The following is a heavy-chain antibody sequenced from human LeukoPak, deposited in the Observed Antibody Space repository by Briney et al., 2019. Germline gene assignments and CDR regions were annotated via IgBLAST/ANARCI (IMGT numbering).Heavy chain of an antibody. V-gene: IGHV3-21*01. D-gene: IGHD6-6*01. CDR1: GFTFSTYS. CDR3: TRDSSLYSSSSGFDY. J-gene: IGHJ4*02. Sequence: GGSLRLSCAASGFTFSTYSMNWVRQAPGKGLEWVSSISSSSSYIYYADSVKGRFTISRDNAKNSLYLQMNSLRAEDTAVYYCTRDSSLYSSSSGFDYWGQGTLVTVSS. CDR2: ISSSSSYI.